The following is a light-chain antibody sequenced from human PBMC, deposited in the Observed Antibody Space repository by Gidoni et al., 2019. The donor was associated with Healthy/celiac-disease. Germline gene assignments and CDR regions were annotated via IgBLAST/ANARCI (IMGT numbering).Light chain of an antibody. CDR3: QQYDNLPFT. CDR1: QDISNY. CDR2: DAS. Sequence: DIQMTQSPSSLSASVGDRVTITCQASQDISNYLNWYQQKPGKAPKLLIYDASNLETGVPSRFSGSGSGTDFTFTISRLQPEDIATYYCQQYDNLPFTFGPGTKVDNK. J-gene: IGKJ3*01. V-gene: IGKV1-33*01.